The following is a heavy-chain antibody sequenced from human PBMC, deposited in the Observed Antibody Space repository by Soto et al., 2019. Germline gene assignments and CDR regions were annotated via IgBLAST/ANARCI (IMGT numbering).Heavy chain of an antibody. CDR3: ARGGAVVPAVELMDV. J-gene: IGHJ6*02. V-gene: IGHV1-18*01. Sequence: ASVKVSCKASGYTFTSYGISWARQAPGQGLEWMGWISAYNGNTNYAQKLQGRVTMTTDTSTSTAYMELRSLRSDDTAVYYCARGGAVVPAVELMDVWGQGTTVTVSS. CDR1: GYTFTSYG. D-gene: IGHD2-2*01. CDR2: ISAYNGNT.